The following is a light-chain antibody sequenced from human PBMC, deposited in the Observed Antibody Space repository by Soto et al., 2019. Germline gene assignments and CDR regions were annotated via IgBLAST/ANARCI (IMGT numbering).Light chain of an antibody. J-gene: IGKJ1*01. CDR2: ASS. V-gene: IGKV3-15*01. CDR1: QSGSRN. Sequence: EVVMTQSPATLSVSPGERATLSGSASQSGSRNLDGYQQKPGQAPRLLMYASSTRATGVPARFSGGGSGTEFTLTISSLQSEDFAIYYCQQYNNWPRTFGQGTKVEIK. CDR3: QQYNNWPRT.